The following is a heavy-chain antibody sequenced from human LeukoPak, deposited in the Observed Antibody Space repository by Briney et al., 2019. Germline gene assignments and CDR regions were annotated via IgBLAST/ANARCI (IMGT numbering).Heavy chain of an antibody. D-gene: IGHD2-8*01. CDR2: IHYSGST. V-gene: IGHV4-59*01. Sequence: SETLSLTCSVSGGSISSDYWSWIRQPPGKGLEWLGYIHYSGSTKYNPSLKSRVTIFLDTSKNQLSLRLRSVTAADTAVYYCARSGRCMAFDPWGQGTLVTVSS. CDR3: ARSGRCMAFDP. CDR1: GGSISSDY. J-gene: IGHJ5*02.